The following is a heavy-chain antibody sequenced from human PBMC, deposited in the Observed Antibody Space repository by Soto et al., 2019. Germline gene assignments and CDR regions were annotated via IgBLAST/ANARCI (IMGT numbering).Heavy chain of an antibody. V-gene: IGHV3-21*01. CDR2: ISSSSSYI. CDR1: GFTFSSYS. J-gene: IGHJ4*02. CDR3: ARDREGYCSGGSCDERHY. D-gene: IGHD2-15*01. Sequence: GGSLRLSCAASGFTFSSYSMNWVRQAPGKGLEWVSSISSSSSYIYYADSVKGRLTISRDNAKNSLYLQMNSLRAEDTAVYYCARDREGYCSGGSCDERHYWGQGTLVTVSS.